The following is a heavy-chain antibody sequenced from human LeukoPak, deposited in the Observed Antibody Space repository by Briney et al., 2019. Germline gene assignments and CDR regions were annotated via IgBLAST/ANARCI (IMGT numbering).Heavy chain of an antibody. J-gene: IGHJ4*02. V-gene: IGHV3-30*14. CDR3: ARTYSSSSYSPFDY. D-gene: IGHD6-13*01. Sequence: GGSLRLSCAASGFIFSSNAMHWVRQAPGKGLEWVAVISSDGNNKYYADSVKGRFTISRDNSKNTLYLQMNSLRAEDTAVYYCARTYSSSSYSPFDYWGQGTLVTVSS. CDR2: ISSDGNNK. CDR1: GFIFSSNA.